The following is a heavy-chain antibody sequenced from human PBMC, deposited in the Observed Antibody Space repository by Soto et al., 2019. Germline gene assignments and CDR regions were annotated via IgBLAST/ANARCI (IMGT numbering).Heavy chain of an antibody. CDR3: AKDWRPYYYDSSGYYSDWYFDL. V-gene: IGHV3-30*05. CDR2: ISYDGSNK. Sequence: GGSLRLSCAASGFNFRNYAMSWVRQAPGKGLEWVSVISYDGSNKYYADSVKGRFTISRDNSKNTLYLQMNSLRAEGTAVYYCAKDWRPYYYDSSGYYSDWYFDLWGRGTLVTVSS. D-gene: IGHD3-22*01. J-gene: IGHJ2*01. CDR1: GFNFRNYA.